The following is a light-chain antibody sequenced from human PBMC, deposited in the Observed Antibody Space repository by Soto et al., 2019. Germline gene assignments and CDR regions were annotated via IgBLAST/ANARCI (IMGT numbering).Light chain of an antibody. Sequence: EIVMTQSPATLSVSPVERATLSCRASQSVSSNLAWYQQKPGQAPRLLIYGASTRATDIPARFSGSGSGTEFTLTISSLQSEDFAVYYCQQYNNWPRTFGQGTKVDIK. V-gene: IGKV3-15*01. CDR2: GAS. J-gene: IGKJ1*01. CDR1: QSVSSN. CDR3: QQYNNWPRT.